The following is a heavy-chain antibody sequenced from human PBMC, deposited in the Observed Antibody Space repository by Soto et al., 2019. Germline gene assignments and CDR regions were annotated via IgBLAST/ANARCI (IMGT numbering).Heavy chain of an antibody. D-gene: IGHD2-21*02. CDR1: GFTVSGNY. Sequence: DVQLVESGGGLIQPGGSLRLSCAASGFTVSGNYITWVRQAPGKGLEWVSVIFSGDNTYYSDSVKGRFTISRDNSKYTVYLQMNRLRGDDTAVYFCATGLTLPVRPSFDTWGQGTLLTVSS. J-gene: IGHJ5*02. CDR3: ATGLTLPVRPSFDT. V-gene: IGHV3-53*01. CDR2: IFSGDNT.